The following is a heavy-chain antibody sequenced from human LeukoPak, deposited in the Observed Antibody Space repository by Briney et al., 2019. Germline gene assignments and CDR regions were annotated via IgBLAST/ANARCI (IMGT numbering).Heavy chain of an antibody. D-gene: IGHD3-10*01. CDR1: GGTFSSYA. V-gene: IGHV1-69*04. CDR2: IIPILGIA. CDR3: ARRDRDLWFGPNHRRYGMDV. Sequence: SVKVSCKASGGTFSSYAISWVRQAPGQGLEWMGRIIPILGIANYAQKFQGRVTITADKSTSTAYMELSSLRSEDTAVYYCARRDRDLWFGPNHRRYGMDVWGQGTTVTVSS. J-gene: IGHJ6*02.